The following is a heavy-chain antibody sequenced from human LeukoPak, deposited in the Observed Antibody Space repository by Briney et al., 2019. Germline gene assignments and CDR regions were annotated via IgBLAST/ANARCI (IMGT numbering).Heavy chain of an antibody. J-gene: IGHJ4*02. Sequence: PSETLSLTCTVSGGSISSYYWGWIRQPPGKGLEWIGSLYYSGSTYYNPSLKSRVTISVDTSKNQFSLKLSSVTAADTAVYYCARHSGMTTVTAYLDYWGQGTLVTVSS. CDR3: ARHSGMTTVTAYLDY. CDR2: LYYSGST. V-gene: IGHV4-39*01. D-gene: IGHD4-17*01. CDR1: GGSISSYY.